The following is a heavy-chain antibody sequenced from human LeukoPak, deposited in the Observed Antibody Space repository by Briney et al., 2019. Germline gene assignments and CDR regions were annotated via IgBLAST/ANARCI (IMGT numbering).Heavy chain of an antibody. CDR1: GFTFSDYY. J-gene: IGHJ6*02. D-gene: IGHD4-17*01. CDR2: ISSSGSTI. V-gene: IGHV3-11*01. Sequence: PGGSLRLSCAASGFTFSDYYMSWIRQAPGKGLEWVSYISSSGSTIYYADSVKGRFTISRDNAKNSLYLQMNSLRAEDTAVYYCAREGYTVTIPPYYYGMDVWGQGTTVTVSS. CDR3: AREGYTVTIPPYYYGMDV.